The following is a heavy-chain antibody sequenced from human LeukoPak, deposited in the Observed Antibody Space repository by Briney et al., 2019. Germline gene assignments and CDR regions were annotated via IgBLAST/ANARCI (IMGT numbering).Heavy chain of an antibody. CDR2: IIPIFGTA. Sequence: GASVKVSCKASGGTFSSYGISWVRQAPGQGLEWMGGIIPIFGTANYAQKFQGRVTITADESTSTAYMELRSLRSEDTAVYFCARVSQGRRYYYYYAMDVRGQGTTVTVSS. J-gene: IGHJ6*02. CDR1: GGTFSSYG. CDR3: ARVSQGRRYYYYYAMDV. D-gene: IGHD2-15*01. V-gene: IGHV1-69*13.